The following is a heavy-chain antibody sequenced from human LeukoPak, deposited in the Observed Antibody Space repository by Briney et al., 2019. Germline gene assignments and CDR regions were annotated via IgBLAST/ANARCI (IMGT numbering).Heavy chain of an antibody. V-gene: IGHV1-18*01. Sequence: ASVKVSCKASGYTFSSNGISWVRQAPGQGLEWMGWISAYNGNTNYAQKLQGRVTMTTDTSTSTAYMELRSLRSDDTAVYYCARGSGIYSYGYIDSIWGQGTLVTVSS. CDR3: ARGSGIYSYGYIDSI. D-gene: IGHD5-18*01. CDR2: ISAYNGNT. CDR1: GYTFSSNG. J-gene: IGHJ4*02.